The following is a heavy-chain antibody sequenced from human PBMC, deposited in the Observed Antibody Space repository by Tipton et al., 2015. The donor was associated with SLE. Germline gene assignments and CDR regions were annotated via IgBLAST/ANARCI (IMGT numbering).Heavy chain of an antibody. CDR3: ASSLLTVFAGFDY. J-gene: IGHJ4*02. D-gene: IGHD3-3*01. CDR1: GFTFSSYA. CDR2: ISYDGSNK. Sequence: RSMRLSCAASGFTFSSYAMHWVRQATGKGLEWVAVISYDGSNKYYADSVKGRFTISRDNSKNTLYLQMNSLRAEYSAVYYCASSLLTVFAGFDYWGQGTLVTVSS. V-gene: IGHV3-30*04.